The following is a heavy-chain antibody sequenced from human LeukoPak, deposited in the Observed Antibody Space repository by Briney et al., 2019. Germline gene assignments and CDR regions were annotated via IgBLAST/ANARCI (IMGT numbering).Heavy chain of an antibody. J-gene: IGHJ4*02. CDR3: AKGSMARGAPNEY. Sequence: GGSLRLSCAASGFTFSNYAMSWVRQAPGKGLEWVSAISGSGGSTYYADSVKGRFTISRDNSKNTLYLQMNSLRAADTAVYYCAKGSMARGAPNEYWGQGTLVTVSA. CDR2: ISGSGGST. CDR1: GFTFSNYA. D-gene: IGHD3-10*01. V-gene: IGHV3-23*01.